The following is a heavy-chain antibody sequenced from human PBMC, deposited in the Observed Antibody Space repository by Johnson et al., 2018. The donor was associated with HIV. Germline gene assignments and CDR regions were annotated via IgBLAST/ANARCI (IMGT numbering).Heavy chain of an antibody. CDR1: GFTFSYYS. Sequence: QLVESGGGVVQPGRSLRLSCAASGFTFSYYSMHWVRQAPGKGLEWVAVISHDGSNKYYADSVKGRFTISRDSSRDTLYLQMSSLKPEDTAVYYCTRDRIQIWSYVGTFDIWGQGTMVTVSS. D-gene: IGHD5-18*01. V-gene: IGHV3-30-3*01. CDR2: ISHDGSNK. CDR3: TRDRIQIWSYVGTFDI. J-gene: IGHJ3*02.